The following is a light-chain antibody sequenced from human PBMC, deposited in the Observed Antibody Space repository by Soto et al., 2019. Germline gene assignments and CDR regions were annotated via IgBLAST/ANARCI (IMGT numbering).Light chain of an antibody. Sequence: EIVLTQSPGTLYLSPGERATLSCRASQSVSSSFLAWYQHKPGQAPRLLIVGASSRATDIPDRFSGSGSGTDFTLTISRLEPEDFAVYYCQQYGSSPPITFGQGTRLEIK. CDR1: QSVSSSF. CDR2: GAS. J-gene: IGKJ5*01. CDR3: QQYGSSPPIT. V-gene: IGKV3-20*01.